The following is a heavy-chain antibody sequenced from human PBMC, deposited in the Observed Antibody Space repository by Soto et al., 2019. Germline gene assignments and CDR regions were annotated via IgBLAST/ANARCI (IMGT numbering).Heavy chain of an antibody. D-gene: IGHD6-6*01. Sequence: GESLKISCKGSGYSFTSYWIGWVRQMPGKGLEWMGIIYPGDSDTRYSPSFQGQVTISADKSISTAYLQWSSLKASDTAMYYCAARKSIAARPSPHSSDIRGQGTMVTVSS. J-gene: IGHJ3*02. V-gene: IGHV5-51*01. CDR3: AARKSIAARPSPHSSDI. CDR2: IYPGDSDT. CDR1: GYSFTSYW.